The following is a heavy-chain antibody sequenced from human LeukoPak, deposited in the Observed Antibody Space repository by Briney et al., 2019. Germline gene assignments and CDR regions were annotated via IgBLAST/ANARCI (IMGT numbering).Heavy chain of an antibody. D-gene: IGHD5-12*01. CDR2: IKSKTDCGTT. CDR1: EFTFSKAW. CDR3: TTGASWLRISYYYGMDV. V-gene: IGHV3-15*01. J-gene: IGHJ6*02. Sequence: GGSLRLSWAASEFTFSKAWMSWVRQAPGKGLEWVGRIKSKTDCGTTDYAAPVKGRFTISKGDSKNTLSLQVNSLKTEDTAVYYCTTGASWLRISYYYGMDVWGQGTTVTVSS.